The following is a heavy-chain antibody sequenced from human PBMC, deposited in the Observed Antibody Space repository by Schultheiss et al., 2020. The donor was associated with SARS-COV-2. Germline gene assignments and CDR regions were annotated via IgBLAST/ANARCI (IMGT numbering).Heavy chain of an antibody. V-gene: IGHV3-23*01. D-gene: IGHD6-19*01. J-gene: IGHJ3*02. CDR3: ARVRTFSIAVAGTMAFDI. CDR1: GFTVSSNY. Sequence: GGSLRLSCAASGFTVSSNYMSWVRQAPGKGLEWVSAISGSGGSTYYADSVKGRFTISRDNSKNTLYLQMNSLRAEDTAVYYCARVRTFSIAVAGTMAFDIWGQGTMVTVSS. CDR2: ISGSGGST.